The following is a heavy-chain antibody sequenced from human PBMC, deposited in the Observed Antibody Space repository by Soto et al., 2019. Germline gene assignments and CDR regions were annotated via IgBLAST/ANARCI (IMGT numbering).Heavy chain of an antibody. CDR3: ARDPRAIVATIERYYYYGMDV. D-gene: IGHD5-12*01. V-gene: IGHV1-2*04. CDR2: INPNSGGT. CDR1: GYTFTGYY. J-gene: IGHJ6*02. Sequence: ASVKVSCKASGYTFTGYYMHWVRQAPGQGLEWMGWINPNSGGTNYAQKFQGWVTMTRDTSISTAYMELSRLRSDGTAVYYCARDPRAIVATIERYYYYGMDVWGQGTTVTVSS.